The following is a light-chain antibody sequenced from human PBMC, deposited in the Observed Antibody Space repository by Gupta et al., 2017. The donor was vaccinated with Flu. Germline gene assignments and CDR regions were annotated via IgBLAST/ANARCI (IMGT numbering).Light chain of an antibody. V-gene: IGKV1-9*01. CDR2: AAS. CDR1: QDINTY. Sequence: DIQLTQSPSFLSASVGDRVTVTCRASQDINTYLAWYQQKPGKAPKLLIYAASTLQSGVPSSFSGSGSETEFTLTISSRQAEDLATYYCQHRNDSPITFGGGTKVEIK. J-gene: IGKJ4*01. CDR3: QHRNDSPIT.